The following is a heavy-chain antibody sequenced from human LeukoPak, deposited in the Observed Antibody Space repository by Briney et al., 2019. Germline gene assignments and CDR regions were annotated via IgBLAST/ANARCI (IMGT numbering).Heavy chain of an antibody. J-gene: IGHJ6*02. CDR3: ARDGSDQLLYHYYYYGMDV. D-gene: IGHD2-2*02. CDR2: IYTSGST. V-gene: IGHV4-4*07. Sequence: PSETLSLTCTVSGGYISSYYWSWIRQPAGKGLEWIGRIYTSGSTNYNPSLKSRVTMSVDTSKNQFSLKLSSVTAADTAVYYCARDGSDQLLYHYYYYGMDVWGQGTTVTVSS. CDR1: GGYISSYY.